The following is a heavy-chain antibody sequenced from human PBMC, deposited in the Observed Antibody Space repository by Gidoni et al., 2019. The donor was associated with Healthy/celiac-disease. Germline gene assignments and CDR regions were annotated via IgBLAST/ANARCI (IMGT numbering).Heavy chain of an antibody. V-gene: IGHV4-34*01. Sequence: QVQLQQWGAGLLKPSETLSRTCAVYGGAFSGYYWSWIRPPPGKGLAWIGEINHSGSTNYNPSLKSRVTISVDTSKNQFSLKLSSVTAADTAVYYCARRYYYYYMDVWGKGTTVTVSS. CDR2: INHSGST. CDR1: GGAFSGYY. J-gene: IGHJ6*03. CDR3: ARRYYYYYMDV.